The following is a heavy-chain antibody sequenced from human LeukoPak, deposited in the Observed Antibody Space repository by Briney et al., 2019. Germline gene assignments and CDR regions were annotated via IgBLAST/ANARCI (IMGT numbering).Heavy chain of an antibody. D-gene: IGHD2-2*01. CDR1: GFTFSDYY. CDR3: AFQEISVVPTVIDY. CDR2: ISGTGSNI. J-gene: IGHJ4*02. Sequence: PGGSLRLSCAASGFTFSDYYMTWIRQAPGKGLEWISYISGTGSNIYYADSVKGRFTISRDNAKDSLYLQMNSLRAEDTAVYYCAFQEISVVPTVIDYWGQGTLVTVSS. V-gene: IGHV3-11*04.